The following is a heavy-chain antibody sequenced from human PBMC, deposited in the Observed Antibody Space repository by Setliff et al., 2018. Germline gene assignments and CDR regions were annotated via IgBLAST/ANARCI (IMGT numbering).Heavy chain of an antibody. CDR3: ARGGTYRYFDS. D-gene: IGHD5-12*01. CDR2: VFHTGST. J-gene: IGHJ4*02. Sequence: SETLSLTCSVSSGSIGSHYWNWMRQPPGKGLEWIGHVFHTGSTKYNPSLKSRVTISVDTSKNQFSLKLSSVAAADTAVYYCARGGTYRYFDSWGQGSQVTVSS. CDR1: SGSIGSHY. V-gene: IGHV4-59*11.